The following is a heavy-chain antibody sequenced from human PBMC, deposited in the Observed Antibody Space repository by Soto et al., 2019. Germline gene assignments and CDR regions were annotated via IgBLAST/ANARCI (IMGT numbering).Heavy chain of an antibody. V-gene: IGHV3-30*18. CDR2: ISYDGSNK. CDR1: GFTFRSYG. Sequence: PGGSLRLCCAASGFTFRSYGMHWVRQAPGKGLEWVAVISYDGSNKYYADSAKGRFTISRDNSKNTLYLQMNSLRAEDTAVYYCAKERVPAALFYGMDVWGQGTTVTVSS. D-gene: IGHD2-2*01. CDR3: AKERVPAALFYGMDV. J-gene: IGHJ6*02.